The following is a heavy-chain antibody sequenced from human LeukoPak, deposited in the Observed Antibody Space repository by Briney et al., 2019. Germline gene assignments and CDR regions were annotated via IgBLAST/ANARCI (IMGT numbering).Heavy chain of an antibody. V-gene: IGHV3-53*01. CDR2: IYSGGST. Sequence: GGSLRLSCAASGFTVSSNYMSWVRQAPGKGLEWVSVIYSGGSTYYADSVKGRFTISRDNSKNTLYLQMNSLRAEDTAVYSCARLGSSTTSAYYYYMDAWGKGTTVTVSS. J-gene: IGHJ6*03. CDR3: ARLGSSTTSAYYYYMDA. D-gene: IGHD2-2*01. CDR1: GFTVSSNY.